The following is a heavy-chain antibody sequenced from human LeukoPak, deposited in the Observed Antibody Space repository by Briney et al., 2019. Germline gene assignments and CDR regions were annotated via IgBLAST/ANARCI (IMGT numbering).Heavy chain of an antibody. CDR3: AREGGFCSGGSCYQH. CDR2: INWNGVST. J-gene: IGHJ1*01. V-gene: IGHV3-20*04. Sequence: GGSLRLSCAASGFTFDDYGMSWVRQVPGKGLEWVSFINWNGVSTDYADSVKGRFTISRDNAKNSLFLQMNSLRAEDTAFYYCAREGGFCSGGSCYQHWGQGTLVTVSS. D-gene: IGHD2-15*01. CDR1: GFTFDDYG.